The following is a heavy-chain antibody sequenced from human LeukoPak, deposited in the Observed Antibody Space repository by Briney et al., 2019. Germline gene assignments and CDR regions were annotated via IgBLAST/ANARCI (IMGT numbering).Heavy chain of an antibody. CDR2: ISGSGGIT. Sequence: GGSLRLSCAASGFTFSSYAMSWVRQAPGKGLEWVSSISGSGGITYYADSVEGRFSVSRDSSENTLDLQMNSLRAEDTAIYYCAKPEWPNTAINYYFDLWGQGTLVTVSS. CDR3: AKPEWPNTAINYYFDL. D-gene: IGHD2-21*02. CDR1: GFTFSSYA. J-gene: IGHJ4*02. V-gene: IGHV3-23*01.